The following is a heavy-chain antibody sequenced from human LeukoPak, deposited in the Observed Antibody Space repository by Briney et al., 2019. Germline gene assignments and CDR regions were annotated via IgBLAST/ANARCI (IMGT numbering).Heavy chain of an antibody. J-gene: IGHJ4*02. CDR1: GYTFTDYY. D-gene: IGHD1-26*01. CDR3: ASLQTTSGSYPFDY. CDR2: INPNSGGT. Sequence: ASVKVSCKASGYTFTDYYVHWVRQAPGQGLEWMGWINPNSGGTNYAQKFQGRVTMTRDTSISTAYMELSRLRSDDTAVYYCASLQTTSGSYPFDYWGQGTLVTVSS. V-gene: IGHV1-2*02.